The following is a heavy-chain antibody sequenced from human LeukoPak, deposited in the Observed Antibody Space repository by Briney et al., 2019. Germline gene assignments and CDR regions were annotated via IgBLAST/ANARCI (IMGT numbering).Heavy chain of an antibody. CDR3: AKDRDTSGFEH. V-gene: IGHV3-43*02. CDR1: GFTFDDYA. CDR2: ITGDAGRT. J-gene: IGHJ1*01. D-gene: IGHD3-22*01. Sequence: GGSLRLSCAASGFTFDDYALHWVRQPPGKGLEWVSFITGDAGRTYYADSVKGRFAISRDNSKNSLYLQMNSLRTEDTALYYCAKDRDTSGFEHWGQGTLVTVSS.